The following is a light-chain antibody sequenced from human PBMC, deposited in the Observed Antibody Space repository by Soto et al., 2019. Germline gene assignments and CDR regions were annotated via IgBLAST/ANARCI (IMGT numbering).Light chain of an antibody. V-gene: IGLV3-21*04. CDR3: QVWDSSSDHNYV. CDR2: YDS. J-gene: IGLJ1*01. CDR1: NIGSKS. Sequence: SYELTQPPSVSVAPGKTARITCGGNNIGSKSVHWYQQKPGQAPVLVIYYDSDRPSGIPERFSGSNSVNTATLTISRVEAGDEADYYCQVWDSSSDHNYVFGTGTKLTVL.